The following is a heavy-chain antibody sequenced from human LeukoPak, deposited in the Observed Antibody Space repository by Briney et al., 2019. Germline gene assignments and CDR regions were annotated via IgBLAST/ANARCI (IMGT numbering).Heavy chain of an antibody. Sequence: GASVKVSCKASGYTFTSYGISWVRQAPGQGLEWMGWISAYNGNTNYAQKLQGRVTMTTDTSTSTAYMELRSLRSDDTAVYYCARDGANYYGSGSYYQRPKGPFDYWGQGTLVTVSS. CDR1: GYTFTSYG. D-gene: IGHD3-10*01. J-gene: IGHJ4*02. CDR2: ISAYNGNT. V-gene: IGHV1-18*01. CDR3: ARDGANYYGSGSYYQRPKGPFDY.